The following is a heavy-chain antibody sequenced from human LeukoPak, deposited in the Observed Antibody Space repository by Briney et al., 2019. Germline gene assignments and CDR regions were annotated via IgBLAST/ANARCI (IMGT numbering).Heavy chain of an antibody. CDR1: ADSISTYY. J-gene: IGHJ4*02. Sequence: PSETLSLTCTVPADSISTYYWSWIRQPPGRGLEWLGYVYYSGSTNYNPSLKSRVTISIDTSTNKFSLKLSSVTAAETALYYCATVKKDRSGWTFDYWGQGTLVTVSS. CDR3: ATVKKDRSGWTFDY. D-gene: IGHD6-25*01. V-gene: IGHV4-59*01. CDR2: VYYSGST.